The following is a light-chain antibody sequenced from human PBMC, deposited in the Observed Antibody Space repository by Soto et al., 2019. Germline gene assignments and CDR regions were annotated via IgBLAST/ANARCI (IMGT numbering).Light chain of an antibody. CDR3: QQYGSSPPIT. CDR1: QSVSSSY. CDR2: GAS. J-gene: IGKJ5*01. V-gene: IGKV3-20*01. Sequence: EIVLTQSPGTLSLSPGERATLSCRASQSVSSSYLAWYQQKPGQAPRLLIYGASSRATCIPDRFSGSGSGTDFTHTISRLEPEDFAVYYCQQYGSSPPITFGQGTRLEIK.